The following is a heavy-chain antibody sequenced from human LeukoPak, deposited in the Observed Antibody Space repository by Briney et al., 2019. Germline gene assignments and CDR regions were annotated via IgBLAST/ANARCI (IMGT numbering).Heavy chain of an antibody. CDR3: ARAGPNILLQPLLMGGFDY. CDR2: TYYRSYRSAWLS. J-gene: IGHJ4*02. Sequence: SQTLSLTCPISGDSVSTNNGAWNWIRQSPSGGLEWLGRTYYRSYRSAWLSDYAISVRSRITITPDTSKNQFSLQLSSMTPEDTAVYYCARAGPNILLQPLLMGGFDYWGQGALVTVSS. V-gene: IGHV6-1*01. CDR1: GDSVSTNNGA. D-gene: IGHD3-22*01.